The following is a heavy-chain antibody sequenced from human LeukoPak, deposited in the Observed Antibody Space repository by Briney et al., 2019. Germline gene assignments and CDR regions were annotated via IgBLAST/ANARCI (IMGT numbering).Heavy chain of an antibody. CDR3: AREINGDYGNWFDS. V-gene: IGHV3-33*01. CDR1: GFIFGNYA. Sequence: PGRSLRLSCAASGFIFGNYAMHWVRQAPGKGLEWVAAIWSDGSNKYYGDSVKGRFTISRDNSKNTLYLQMGSLSSEDMAVYYCAREINGDYGNWFDSWGQGTLVTVSS. CDR2: IWSDGSNK. J-gene: IGHJ5*01. D-gene: IGHD4-17*01.